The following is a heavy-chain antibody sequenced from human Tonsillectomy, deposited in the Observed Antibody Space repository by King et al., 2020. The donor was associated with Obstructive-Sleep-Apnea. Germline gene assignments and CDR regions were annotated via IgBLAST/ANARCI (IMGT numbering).Heavy chain of an antibody. V-gene: IGHV3-9*01. CDR2: ISWNSGSI. CDR1: GFTFDDYG. D-gene: IGHD6-19*01. CDR3: AKSFSSGWYVPLDY. J-gene: IGHJ4*02. Sequence: VQLVESGGVLVQPGRSLRLSCAASGFTFDDYGMHWVRQAPGKGLEWVSGISWNSGSIGYADSVKGRFTMSRDNAKNSLFLQMNSLRAEDTALYYCAKSFSSGWYVPLDYWGQGTLVTVSS.